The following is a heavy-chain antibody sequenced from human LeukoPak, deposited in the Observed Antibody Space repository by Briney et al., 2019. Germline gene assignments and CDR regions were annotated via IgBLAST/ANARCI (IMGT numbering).Heavy chain of an antibody. D-gene: IGHD3-10*01. CDR2: IIPILGIA. J-gene: IGHJ4*02. V-gene: IGHV1-69*04. CDR3: ARADYGSGSYYNLLDY. CDR1: GGTFSSYA. Sequence: SVKVSCKASGGTFSSYAISWVRQAPGQGLEWMGRIIPILGIANYAQKFQGRVTITADKSTSTAYMELSSLRSEDTAVYYCARADYGSGSYYNLLDYWGQGTLVTVSS.